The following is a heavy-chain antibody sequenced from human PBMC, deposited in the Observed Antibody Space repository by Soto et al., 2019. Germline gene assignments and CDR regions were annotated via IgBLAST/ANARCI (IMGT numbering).Heavy chain of an antibody. J-gene: IGHJ6*03. CDR3: ARDSHYAMDV. CDR1: GFTFRPYW. Sequence: GSLRLSCTASGFTFRPYWIHWVRQVPGKGLVWVSRIEGDGSTTYADSVKGRFTVSRDNSKTTVYLQVNSLRAEDTAVYYCARDSHYAMDVWGKGATVTVSS. V-gene: IGHV3-74*01. CDR2: IEGDGST. D-gene: IGHD3-16*01.